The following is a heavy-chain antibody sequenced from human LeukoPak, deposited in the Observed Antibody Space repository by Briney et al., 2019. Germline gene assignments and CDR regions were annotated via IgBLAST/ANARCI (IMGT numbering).Heavy chain of an antibody. CDR1: GFTFSDYY. D-gene: IGHD3-22*01. CDR3: ASLFYDSSGYPNLPGY. CDR2: ISSRGSAI. V-gene: IGHV3-11*01. J-gene: IGHJ4*02. Sequence: GGSLRLSCAASGFTFSDYYMSWIRQAPGKGLEWVSYISSRGSAIFYADAVKGRFTISRDNAKNSLYLQMNSLRAEDTAVYYCASLFYDSSGYPNLPGYWGQGTLVTVSS.